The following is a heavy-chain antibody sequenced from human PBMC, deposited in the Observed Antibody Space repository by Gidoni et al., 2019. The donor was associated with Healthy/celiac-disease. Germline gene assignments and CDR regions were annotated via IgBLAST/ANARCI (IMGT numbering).Heavy chain of an antibody. CDR2: IYYSGST. CDR1: GGSISSYY. V-gene: IGHV4-59*01. CDR3: ARRYYDILTGYYDWFDP. Sequence: QVQLQESGPGLVKPSEPLSLTCTVSGGSISSYYWSWIRQPPGKGLEWIGYIYYSGSTNYNPSLKSRVTISVDTSKNQFSLKLSPVTAADTAVYYCARRYYDILTGYYDWFDPWGQGTLVTVSS. D-gene: IGHD3-9*01. J-gene: IGHJ5*02.